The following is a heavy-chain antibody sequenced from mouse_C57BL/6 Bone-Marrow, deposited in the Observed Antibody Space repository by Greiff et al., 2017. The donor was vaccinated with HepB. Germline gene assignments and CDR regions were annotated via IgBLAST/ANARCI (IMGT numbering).Heavy chain of an antibody. CDR2: IYPRSGTT. CDR1: GYTFTSYG. V-gene: IGHV1-81*01. J-gene: IGHJ4*01. Sequence: QVQLQQSGAELARPGASVKLSCKASGYTFTSYGISWVKQRTGQGLEWIGEIYPRSGTTYYNEKFKGKATLTADKSSSPAYMELRSLTSEDSAVYFCARRSITAVVEDYYAMDYWGQGTSVTVSS. CDR3: ARRSITAVVEDYYAMDY. D-gene: IGHD1-1*01.